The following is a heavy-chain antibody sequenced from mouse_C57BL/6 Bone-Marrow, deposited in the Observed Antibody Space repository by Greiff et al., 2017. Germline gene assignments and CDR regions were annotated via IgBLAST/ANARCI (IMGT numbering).Heavy chain of an antibody. Sequence: LQQPGAELVMPGASVKLSCKASGYTFTSYWMHWVKQRPGQGLEWIGEIDPSDSYTNYNQKFKGKSTLTVDKSSSTAYMQLSSLTSEDSAVYYCAREGTYYGYAMDYWGQGTSVTVSS. CDR2: IDPSDSYT. J-gene: IGHJ4*01. D-gene: IGHD1-1*01. V-gene: IGHV1-69*01. CDR1: GYTFTSYW. CDR3: AREGTYYGYAMDY.